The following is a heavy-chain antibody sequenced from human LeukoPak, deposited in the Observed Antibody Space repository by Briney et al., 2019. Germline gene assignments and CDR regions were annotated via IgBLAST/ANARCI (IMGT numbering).Heavy chain of an antibody. V-gene: IGHV4-34*01. CDR1: GGSFSGYY. D-gene: IGHD4-23*01. CDR2: INHSGST. J-gene: IGHJ4*02. Sequence: SKILSLTCAVYGGSFSGYYWSWIRQPPGKGLEWIGEINHSGSTNYNPSLKSRVTISVDTSKNQFSLKLSSVTAADTAVYYCARYGGRGGLGYWGQGTLVTVSS. CDR3: ARYGGRGGLGY.